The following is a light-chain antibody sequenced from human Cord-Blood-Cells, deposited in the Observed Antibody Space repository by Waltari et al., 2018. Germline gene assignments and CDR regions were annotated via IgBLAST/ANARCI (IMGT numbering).Light chain of an antibody. CDR3: QQSYSTPYT. J-gene: IGKJ2*01. V-gene: IGKV1-39*01. CDR2: AAS. CDR1: QSISSY. Sequence: DIQMTQSPSSLSASVGDRVTITGRASQSISSYLNWYQQKPGKAPKLLIYAASSLQSGFPSRFMCSVSGTDFTRAISSLQPEDFATYDCQQSYSTPYTFGQGTKLEIK.